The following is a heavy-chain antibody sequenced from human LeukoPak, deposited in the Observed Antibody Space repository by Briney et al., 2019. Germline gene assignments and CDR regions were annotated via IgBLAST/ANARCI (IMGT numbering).Heavy chain of an antibody. CDR3: ARGRYCSADICSGGDAFDI. Sequence: SETLSLTCTVSGGSINNYYWSWIRQPAGKGLEWIGRIYTRGTTNYNPSLKSRVTMSVDTSKNQFSLKLSSVTAADTAVYYCARGRYCSADICSGGDAFDIWGQGTMVSVSS. CDR1: GGSINNYY. D-gene: IGHD2-15*01. J-gene: IGHJ3*02. CDR2: IYTRGTT. V-gene: IGHV4-4*07.